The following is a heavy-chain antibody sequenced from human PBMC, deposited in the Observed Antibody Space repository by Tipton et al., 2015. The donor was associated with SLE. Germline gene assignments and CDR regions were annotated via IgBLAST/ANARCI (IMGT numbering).Heavy chain of an antibody. D-gene: IGHD3-22*01. Sequence: TLSLTCAVNGGSFRGYYWNWVRQSPGKGLEWIGQINHSGTASYNPSLQSRVTLSVDTSKNQFTLSLSFVTAADTAVYYCARGCALNYDSSAFGNWGQGTLVTVSS. CDR3: ARGCALNYDSSAFGN. CDR2: INHSGTA. J-gene: IGHJ4*02. CDR1: GGSFRGYY. V-gene: IGHV4-34*01.